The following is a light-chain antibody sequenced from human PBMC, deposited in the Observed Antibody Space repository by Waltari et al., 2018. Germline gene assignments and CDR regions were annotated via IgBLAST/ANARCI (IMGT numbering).Light chain of an antibody. V-gene: IGKV1-39*01. J-gene: IGKJ2*02. CDR1: QPIRIY. CDR2: AAT. Sequence: DIQLTQSPSSLSASVGDRVIITCRASQPIRIYLNWYQQKPGKAPNLLIYAATILQSGVPSRFSGSGSGRDFSLTISSLQPEDFAIYYCQQSISNTRTFGQGTRLEIK. CDR3: QQSISNTRT.